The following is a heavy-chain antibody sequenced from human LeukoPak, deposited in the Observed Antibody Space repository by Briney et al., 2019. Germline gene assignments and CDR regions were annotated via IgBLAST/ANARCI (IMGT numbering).Heavy chain of an antibody. Sequence: GGSLRLSCAASGFTVSSNYMSWVRQAPGKGLEWVSVIYSGGSTYYADSVKGRFTISRDNSKNTLYLQMNSLRAEDTAVYYCASSHCGGDCYSGNFDYWGQGTLVTVSS. J-gene: IGHJ4*02. D-gene: IGHD2-21*02. CDR2: IYSGGST. CDR1: GFTVSSNY. CDR3: ASSHCGGDCYSGNFDY. V-gene: IGHV3-53*01.